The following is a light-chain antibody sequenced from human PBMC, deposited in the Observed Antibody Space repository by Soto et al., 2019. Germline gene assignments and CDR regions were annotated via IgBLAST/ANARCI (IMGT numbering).Light chain of an antibody. CDR1: SSNIGAGYD. CDR3: QSYDSSLSGSYV. V-gene: IGLV1-40*01. J-gene: IGLJ1*01. CDR2: GNS. Sequence: QLVLTQPPSVSGAPGQRVTISCTGSSSNIGAGYDVHWYQQLPGTAPKLLIYGNSNRPSGVPDRFSGSKFGTSASLAITGLQAEDEADYYCQSYDSSLSGSYVFGTGTKLTAL.